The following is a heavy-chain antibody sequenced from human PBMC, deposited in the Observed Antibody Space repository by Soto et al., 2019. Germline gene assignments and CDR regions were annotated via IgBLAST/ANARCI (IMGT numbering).Heavy chain of an antibody. J-gene: IGHJ4*02. CDR2: SSHSGST. CDR1: GGSFSGYY. V-gene: IGHV4-34*01. CDR3: ARAYDYVWGTYRLDY. D-gene: IGHD3-16*02. Sequence: QVQLQQWGAGLLKPSETLSLTCAVYGGSFSGYYWSWIRQPPGKGLEWIGESSHSGSTKYNPSLKSRVTISVDTSKNQFSRKLSSVTAADRAVYYCARAYDYVWGTYRLDYWGQGTLVTVSS.